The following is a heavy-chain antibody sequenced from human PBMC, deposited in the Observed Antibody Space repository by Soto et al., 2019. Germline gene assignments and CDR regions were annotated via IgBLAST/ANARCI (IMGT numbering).Heavy chain of an antibody. Sequence: PSETLSLTCAVSGGSIGGVGYAWSWIRQPPGGGLEWIGDIYHSGTFLKSPSLKTRLTMSLDMSNNQFSLTLNSMTAADTAVYYCARGQFYSGSGNFNNLMFDAWGQGIQVTVSS. J-gene: IGHJ5*02. CDR3: ARGQFYSGSGNFNNLMFDA. D-gene: IGHD3-10*01. CDR1: GGSIGGVGYA. V-gene: IGHV4-30-2*01. CDR2: IYHSGTF.